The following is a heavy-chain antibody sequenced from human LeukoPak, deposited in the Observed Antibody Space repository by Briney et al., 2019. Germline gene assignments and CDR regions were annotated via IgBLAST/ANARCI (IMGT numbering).Heavy chain of an antibody. V-gene: IGHV3-23*01. Sequence: GGSLRLSCAASGFTFSNYAMSWVRQAPGKGLEWVASISPSGGAYYADSVKSRFTISRDSSKATLYLQMNSLRAEDTAVYYCANVRAGHYFDYWGQGTLVTVSS. D-gene: IGHD6-19*01. CDR2: ISPSGGA. J-gene: IGHJ4*02. CDR3: ANVRAGHYFDY. CDR1: GFTFSNYA.